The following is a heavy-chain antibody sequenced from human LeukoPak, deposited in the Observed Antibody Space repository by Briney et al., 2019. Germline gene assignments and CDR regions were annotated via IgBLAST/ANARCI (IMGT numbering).Heavy chain of an antibody. D-gene: IGHD4-23*01. Sequence: ASVKVSCKASGYTLNSFGISWVRQAPGQGLEWMGWISAYNGNTNYAQSLQGRVTMTTDTSTSTAYMELRSLRSDDTAVYFCATGVRWDFDYWGQGSLVTVSS. CDR3: ATGVRWDFDY. J-gene: IGHJ4*02. CDR2: ISAYNGNT. CDR1: GYTLNSFG. V-gene: IGHV1-18*01.